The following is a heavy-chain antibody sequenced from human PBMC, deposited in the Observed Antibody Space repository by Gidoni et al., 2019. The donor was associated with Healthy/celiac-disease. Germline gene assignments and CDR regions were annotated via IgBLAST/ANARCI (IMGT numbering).Heavy chain of an antibody. Sequence: EVQLVESGGGLVKPGGSLRLSCAASGFTFSNAWMSWVRQAPGKGLEWVGRIKSKTDGGTTDYAAPVKGRFTISRDDSKNTLYLQMNSLKTEDTAVYYCTTPRGINYDFWNRFDPWGQGTLVTVSS. CDR1: GFTFSNAW. V-gene: IGHV3-15*01. CDR2: IKSKTDGGTT. CDR3: TTPRGINYDFWNRFDP. D-gene: IGHD3-3*01. J-gene: IGHJ5*02.